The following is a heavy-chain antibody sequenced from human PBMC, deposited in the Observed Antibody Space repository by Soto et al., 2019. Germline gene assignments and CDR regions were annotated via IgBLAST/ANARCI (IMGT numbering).Heavy chain of an antibody. D-gene: IGHD3-22*01. J-gene: IGHJ4*02. V-gene: IGHV4-30-4*01. Sequence: PSETLSLTCTVFGGSIAGGDYYWAWIRQPPGRGLEWIGYTYSSGTTYYNPSLKGRLTISLAQSQVSLKLTSVTATDTGVYYCARGYYESSDYYVGSPAFEYWGQGARVTVSS. CDR2: TYSSGTT. CDR3: ARGYYESSDYYVGSPAFEY. CDR1: GGSIAGGDYY.